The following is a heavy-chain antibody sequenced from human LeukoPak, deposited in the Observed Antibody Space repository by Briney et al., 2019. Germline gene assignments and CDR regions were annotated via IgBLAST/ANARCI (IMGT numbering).Heavy chain of an antibody. CDR2: IKQDGSEK. D-gene: IGHD3-22*01. Sequence: GGSLRLSCAASGFTFSSYWMSWVRQAPGKGLEWVANIKQDGSEKYYVDSVKGRFTISRDNAKNSLYLQMNSLRAEDTAVYYCARDGGDSSGYYPMAYWGQGTLVTVSS. J-gene: IGHJ4*02. CDR3: ARDGGDSSGYYPMAY. V-gene: IGHV3-7*03. CDR1: GFTFSSYW.